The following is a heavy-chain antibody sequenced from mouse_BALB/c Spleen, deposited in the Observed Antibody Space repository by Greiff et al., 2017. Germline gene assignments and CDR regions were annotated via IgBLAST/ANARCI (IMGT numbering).Heavy chain of an antibody. CDR2: INSNGGST. V-gene: IGHV5-6-3*01. D-gene: IGHD2-4*01. J-gene: IGHJ2*01. CDR1: GFTFSSYG. Sequence: EVQRVESGGGLVQPGGSLKLSCAASGFTFSSYGMSWVRQTPDKRLELVATINSNGGSTYYPDSVKGRFTISRDNAKNTLYLQMSSLKSEDTAMYYCARGYDYDEDFDYWGQGTTLTVSS. CDR3: ARGYDYDEDFDY.